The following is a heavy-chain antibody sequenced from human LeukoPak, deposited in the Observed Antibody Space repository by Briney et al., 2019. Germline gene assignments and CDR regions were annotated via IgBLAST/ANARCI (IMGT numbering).Heavy chain of an antibody. Sequence: SETLSLTCAVDGGSFSDYYWSWIRQPPGKGLEWIGEINHSGSTNYNPSLKSRVTISVDTSKNQFSLKLSSVTAADTAVYYCAFYGDYERDYWGQGTLVTVSS. CDR2: INHSGST. CDR3: AFYGDYERDY. V-gene: IGHV4-34*01. J-gene: IGHJ4*02. D-gene: IGHD4-17*01. CDR1: GGSFSDYY.